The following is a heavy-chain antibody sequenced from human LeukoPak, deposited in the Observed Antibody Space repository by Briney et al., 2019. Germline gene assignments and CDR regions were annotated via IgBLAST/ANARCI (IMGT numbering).Heavy chain of an antibody. CDR3: VTDRTDEHDNTAFYYGVALK. Sequence: PGGSLRLSCAASGFTLTNAWMTWVRQVSGRGLEWVGRIKSNTDGGATDYAAPVKGRFTISRDDSKKTLFLQMNSLETEDTAVYYCVTDRTDEHDNTAFYYGVALKWGQGTLVTVSS. V-gene: IGHV3-15*01. D-gene: IGHD3-22*01. J-gene: IGHJ4*02. CDR1: GFTLTNAW. CDR2: IKSNTDGGAT.